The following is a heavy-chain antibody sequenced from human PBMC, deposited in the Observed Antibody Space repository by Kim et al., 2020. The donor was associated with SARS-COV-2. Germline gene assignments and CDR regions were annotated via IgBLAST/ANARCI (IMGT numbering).Heavy chain of an antibody. V-gene: IGHV4-30-2*04. D-gene: IGHD2-2*01. J-gene: IGHJ4*02. CDR3: ARIPYCSSTSCPLPDY. Sequence: LKSRVPISVDTSKNQFSLKLSSVTAADTAVYYCARIPYCSSTSCPLPDYWGQGTLVTVSS.